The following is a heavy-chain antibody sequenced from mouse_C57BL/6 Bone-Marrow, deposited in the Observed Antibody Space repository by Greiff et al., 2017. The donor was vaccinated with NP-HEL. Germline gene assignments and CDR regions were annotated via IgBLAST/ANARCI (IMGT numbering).Heavy chain of an antibody. CDR1: GYTFTSYW. Sequence: QVQLQQPGAELVRPGSSVKLSCKASGYTFTSYWMHWVKQRPIQGLEWIGNIDPSDSETHYNQKFKDKATLTVDKSSGTAYMQLSSLTSEDSAVYYCARSTGTRFAYWGQGTLVTVSA. V-gene: IGHV1-52*01. CDR3: ARSTGTRFAY. J-gene: IGHJ3*01. D-gene: IGHD4-1*02. CDR2: IDPSDSET.